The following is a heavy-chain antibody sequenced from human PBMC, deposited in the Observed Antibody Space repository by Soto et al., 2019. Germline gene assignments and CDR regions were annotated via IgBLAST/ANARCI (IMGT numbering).Heavy chain of an antibody. CDR2: IAPGDSHT. J-gene: IGHJ6*02. Sequence: GESLKMSCHASGDNFGDDFTSYCCTWVRQVPGKGLEWMGRIAPGDSHTNYSPSFEGHVTISADKSIRTAYMRWNSLKTSDTAIYYCSTGISCTRYMCPFYNYGLDVWGQGTTVTVSS. V-gene: IGHV5-10-1*01. D-gene: IGHD3-16*02. CDR1: GDNFGDDFTSYC. CDR3: STGISCTRYMCPFYNYGLDV.